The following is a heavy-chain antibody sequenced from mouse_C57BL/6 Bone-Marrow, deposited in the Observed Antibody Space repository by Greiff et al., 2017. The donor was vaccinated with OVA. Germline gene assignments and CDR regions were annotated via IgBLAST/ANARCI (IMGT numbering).Heavy chain of an antibody. D-gene: IGHD2-4*01. J-gene: IGHJ2*01. V-gene: IGHV5-17*01. Sequence: EVKLVESGGGLVKPGGSLKLSCAASGFTFSDYGMHWVRQAPEKGLEWVAYISSGSSSTYYADKVKGRFTISRDNAKNTLYLQMTTLRSEDSSRCYCARSDCNYLDYWGQGTTLTVSS. CDR3: ARSDCNYLDY. CDR2: ISSGSSST. CDR1: GFTFSDYG.